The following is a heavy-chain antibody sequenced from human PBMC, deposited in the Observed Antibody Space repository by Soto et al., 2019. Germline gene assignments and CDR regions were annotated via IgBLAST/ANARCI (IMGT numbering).Heavy chain of an antibody. V-gene: IGHV3-7*01. Sequence: GGSLRLSCAASGFTFSSFWMDWVRQSPGKGLEWVANISPDGSEKQYVDSVKGRFTISRDNAKNSLYLQMSSVTAEDSALYYCSRSLDSWGQGTRVTVYS. CDR3: SRSLDS. CDR2: ISPDGSEK. J-gene: IGHJ4*02. CDR1: GFTFSSFW.